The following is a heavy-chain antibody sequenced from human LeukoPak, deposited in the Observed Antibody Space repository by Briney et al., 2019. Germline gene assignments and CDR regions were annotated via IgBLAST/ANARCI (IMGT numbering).Heavy chain of an antibody. CDR2: IYDYGDT. J-gene: IGHJ6*03. CDR1: GGSISRYY. V-gene: IGHV4-4*09. D-gene: IGHD5-24*01. Sequence: SETLSLTCSVSGGSISRYYWGWIRQPPGKGLEWIGHIYDYGDTDYNPSLKSRVTISVDTSKKQFSLKLSSVTAADTAVYYCARGGREAYKMSYYYMDVWGKGTTVTVSS. CDR3: ARGGREAYKMSYYYMDV.